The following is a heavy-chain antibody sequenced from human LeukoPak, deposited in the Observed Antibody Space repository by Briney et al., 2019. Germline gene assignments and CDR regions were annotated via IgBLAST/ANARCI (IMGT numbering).Heavy chain of an antibody. D-gene: IGHD6-19*01. CDR1: GFSFSTYG. J-gene: IGHJ4*02. CDR3: AKDLGVAGDYFDS. CDR2: ISHGSGLL. Sequence: PGGSLRLSCAASGFSFSTYGMNWVRQARGKGLEWVSYISHGSGLLFYADSVKGRFTISRDNSKNTLYLQMNTLRPEDTAVYYCAKDLGVAGDYFDSWGQGTLVTVSS. V-gene: IGHV3-23*01.